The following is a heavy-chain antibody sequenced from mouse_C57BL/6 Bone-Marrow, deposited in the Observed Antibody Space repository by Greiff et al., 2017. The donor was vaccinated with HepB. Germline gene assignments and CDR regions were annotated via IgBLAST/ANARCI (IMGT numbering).Heavy chain of an antibody. Sequence: VKLMESGPGLVAPSQSLSITCTVSGFSLTSYAISWVRQPPGKGLEWLGVIWTGGGTNYNSALKSRLSISKDNSKSQVFLKMNSLQTDDTARYYCALITTVVADYYAMDYWGQGTSVTVSS. CDR1: GFSLTSYA. J-gene: IGHJ4*01. CDR2: IWTGGGT. D-gene: IGHD1-1*01. CDR3: ALITTVVADYYAMDY. V-gene: IGHV2-9-1*01.